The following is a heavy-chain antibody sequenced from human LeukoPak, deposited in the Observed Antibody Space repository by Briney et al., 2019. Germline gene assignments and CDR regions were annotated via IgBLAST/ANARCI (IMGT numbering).Heavy chain of an antibody. CDR3: ARGLVRGVIIRIYFDY. J-gene: IGHJ4*02. Sequence: GSLRLSCAASGFTFSSYAMSWVRQPPGKGLEWIGEINHSGSTNYNPSLKSRVTISVDTSKNQFSLKLSSVTAADTAVYYCARGLVRGVIIRIYFDYWGQGTLVTVSS. V-gene: IGHV4-34*01. D-gene: IGHD3-10*01. CDR2: INHSGST. CDR1: GFTFSSYA.